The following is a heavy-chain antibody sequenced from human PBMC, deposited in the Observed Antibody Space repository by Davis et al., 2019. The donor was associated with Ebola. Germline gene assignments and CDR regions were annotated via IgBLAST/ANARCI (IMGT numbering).Heavy chain of an antibody. CDR1: GGTFSSYA. CDR3: AGLYGDYRSYYYGMDV. Sequence: AASVKVSCKASGGTFSSYAISWVRQAPGQGLEWMGRIIPILGIANYAQKFQGRVTITADKSTSTAYMELSSLRSEDTAVYYCAGLYGDYRSYYYGMDVWGQGTTVTVSS. J-gene: IGHJ6*02. D-gene: IGHD4-17*01. V-gene: IGHV1-69*04. CDR2: IIPILGIA.